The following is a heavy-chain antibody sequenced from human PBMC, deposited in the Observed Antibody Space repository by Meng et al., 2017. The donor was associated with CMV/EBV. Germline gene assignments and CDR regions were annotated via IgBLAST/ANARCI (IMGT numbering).Heavy chain of an antibody. CDR1: GWSFSVYY. V-gene: IGHV4-34*01. Sequence: QERLEQWGAGVLQPSETLSLHCAVYGWSFSVYYWSWLRQPPGKWLEWIGEINHSGSTNYNPSLKSRVTISVDTSKIQFSLKLSSVTAADTAVYYSARESMVRGEDWGQGTLVTVSS. D-gene: IGHD3-10*01. CDR2: INHSGST. CDR3: ARESMVRGED. J-gene: IGHJ4*02.